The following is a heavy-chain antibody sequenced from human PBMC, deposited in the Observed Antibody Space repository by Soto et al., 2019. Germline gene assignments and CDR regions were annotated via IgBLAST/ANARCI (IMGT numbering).Heavy chain of an antibody. CDR1: GGSLSDYN. Sequence: PSETLSLTCAVYGGSLSDYNWSWIRQSPGKGLEWIGEINHSGGTNYNPSLTSRATLSVDTSKNQFSLKLSSVTAADSAVYYCARSTRGYSGYASHIDNWGQGTQVTVSS. V-gene: IGHV4-34*01. CDR2: INHSGGT. D-gene: IGHD5-12*01. J-gene: IGHJ4*02. CDR3: ARSTRGYSGYASHIDN.